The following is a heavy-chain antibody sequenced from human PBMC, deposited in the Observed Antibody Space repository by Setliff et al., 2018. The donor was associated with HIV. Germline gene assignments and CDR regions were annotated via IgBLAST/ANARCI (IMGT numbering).Heavy chain of an antibody. J-gene: IGHJ4*02. CDR2: FDPQDGET. D-gene: IGHD3-3*01. Sequence: ASVKVSCKVYGYTLSELSIHWVRQAPGKGLEWMGYFDPQDGETVYAQKFQGRVTMTEDTSTDTAYMELSGLRSEDTAVYYCARAILGGVPDNWGQGTLVTVSS. CDR3: ARAILGGVPDN. CDR1: GYTLSELS. V-gene: IGHV1-24*01.